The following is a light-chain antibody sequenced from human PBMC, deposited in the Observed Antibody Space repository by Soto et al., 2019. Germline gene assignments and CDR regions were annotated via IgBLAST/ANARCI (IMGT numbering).Light chain of an antibody. CDR2: RNN. J-gene: IGLJ2*01. CDR1: SSNIGSNY. V-gene: IGLV1-47*01. Sequence: QSVLTQPPSASGTPGQRVTISCSGSSSNIGSNYVYWYQQLPGTAPKLLIYRNNQRPSGVPDRFSGSKSGTSASLAISGLRSEAEADYAGAAWGDSLRGVVFGRRTKLTVL. CDR3: AAWGDSLRGVV.